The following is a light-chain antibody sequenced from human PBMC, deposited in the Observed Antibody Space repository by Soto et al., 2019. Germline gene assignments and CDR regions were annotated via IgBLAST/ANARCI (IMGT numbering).Light chain of an antibody. Sequence: DVVMTQSPLSRPVTPGQPASISCRSWQSLVNSHASTYLNWFQQRPGQSPRRLIYKGSNRDSGVPDRFSGSGSRTDFTLKISRVEAEDVGVYYCMQHTYCPITFGGGTKVDNK. CDR1: QSLVNSHASTY. CDR2: KGS. CDR3: MQHTYCPIT. J-gene: IGKJ4*01. V-gene: IGKV2-30*01.